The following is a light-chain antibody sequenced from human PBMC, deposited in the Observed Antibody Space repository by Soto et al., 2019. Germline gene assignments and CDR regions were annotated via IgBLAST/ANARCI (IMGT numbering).Light chain of an antibody. Sequence: AIQMTQSPSSLSASVGDRVTITCRASQAIRNALAWYQQKPGKVPKLLIYAASSLQSGVPSRFRGSGSGTDFTLTISSLQPEDFAVYYCQQYGSSRWTFGQGTKVEIK. CDR2: AAS. CDR1: QAIRNA. J-gene: IGKJ1*01. CDR3: QQYGSSRWT. V-gene: IGKV1-6*01.